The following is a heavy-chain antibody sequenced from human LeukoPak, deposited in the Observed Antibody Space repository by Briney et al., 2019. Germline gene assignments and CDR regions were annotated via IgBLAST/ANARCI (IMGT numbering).Heavy chain of an antibody. CDR1: GASVRSDH. D-gene: IGHD2/OR15-2a*01. Sequence: SETLSLTCTVSGASVRSDHWNWIRQSPGKGLEWIAYMHGSGSPNYNPSLASRLTLSVDATENLLSLKLTSVTAADTAVYFCARDLSVYAFDIWGQGTLVTVSS. J-gene: IGHJ3*02. V-gene: IGHV4-59*02. CDR3: ARDLSVYAFDI. CDR2: MHGSGSP.